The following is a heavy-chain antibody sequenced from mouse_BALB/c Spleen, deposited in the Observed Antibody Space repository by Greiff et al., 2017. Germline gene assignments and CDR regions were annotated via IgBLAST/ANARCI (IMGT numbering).Heavy chain of an antibody. J-gene: IGHJ3*01. CDR2: ISSGGGST. Sequence: EVKLVESGGGLVKPGGSLKLSCAASGFAFSSYDMSWVRQTPEKRLEWVAYISSGGGSTYYPDTVKGRFTISRDNAKNTLYLQMSSLKSEDTAMYYCASHYYGNHPWFAYWGQGTLVTVSA. CDR3: ASHYYGNHPWFAY. V-gene: IGHV5-12-1*01. D-gene: IGHD2-1*01. CDR1: GFAFSSYD.